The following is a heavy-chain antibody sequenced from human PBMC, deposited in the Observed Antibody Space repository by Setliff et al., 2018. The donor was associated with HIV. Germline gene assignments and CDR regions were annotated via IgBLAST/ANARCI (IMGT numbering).Heavy chain of an antibody. V-gene: IGHV4-39*01. CDR1: GGSFTSRSYY. J-gene: IGHJ3*02. CDR2: TFYSGIA. CDR3: ARSKTFYDFWGGYYTHGAFKI. Sequence: PSETLSLTCTVSGGSFTSRSYYWGWIRQPPGKGLEWLGSTFYSGIAYYSPSLKSRVTISVDTSKNQFSLNLTSVTAADTAVYYCARSKTFYDFWGGYYTHGAFKIWGLGTMVTVSS. D-gene: IGHD3-3*01.